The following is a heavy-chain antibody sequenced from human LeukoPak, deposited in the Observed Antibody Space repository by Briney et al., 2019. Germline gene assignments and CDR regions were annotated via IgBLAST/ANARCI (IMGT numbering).Heavy chain of an antibody. CDR3: ASAGYSGYEFDY. CDR1: GGSISSYY. J-gene: IGHJ4*02. Sequence: PSETLSLTCTVSGGSISSYYWSWIRQPAGKGREWIGRIYTSGRTNYNPSLKSRVTMSVDTSKNQFSLKLSSVAAADAAVYYCASAGYSGYEFDYWGQGTLVTVSS. CDR2: IYTSGRT. D-gene: IGHD5-12*01. V-gene: IGHV4-4*07.